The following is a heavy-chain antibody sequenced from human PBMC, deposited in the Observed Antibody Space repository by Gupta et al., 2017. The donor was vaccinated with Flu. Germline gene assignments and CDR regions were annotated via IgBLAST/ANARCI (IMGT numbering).Heavy chain of an antibody. J-gene: IGHJ4*02. CDR1: GGSISRRNYY. CDR3: ATSGGPDYYFEN. Sequence: VSGGSISRRNYYWAWIRQPPGKGLEWIGSVFHSGNTYYNPSLKSRVTISVDTSKNQFSLKLTSVSAADTAVYYCATSGGPDYYFENWGQGTLVTVSS. V-gene: IGHV4-39*01. CDR2: VFHSGNT. D-gene: IGHD2-15*01.